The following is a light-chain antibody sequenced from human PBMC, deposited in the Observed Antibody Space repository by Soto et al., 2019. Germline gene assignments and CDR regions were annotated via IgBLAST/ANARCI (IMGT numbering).Light chain of an antibody. J-gene: IGLJ3*02. CDR1: NSNVGKNT. CDR2: MNN. Sequence: QLVLTQAPSASGTPGQRVTISCSGNNSNVGKNTVNWYQQLPGMAPKLLIYMNNQRPSGVPDRFSGSKSGTSASLAISGLQSEDEGKYYCATWDDSLNGVMFGGGTKLTVL. V-gene: IGLV1-44*01. CDR3: ATWDDSLNGVM.